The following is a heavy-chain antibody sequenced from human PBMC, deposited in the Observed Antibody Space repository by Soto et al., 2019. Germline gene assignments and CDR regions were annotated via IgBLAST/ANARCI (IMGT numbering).Heavy chain of an antibody. J-gene: IGHJ3*02. CDR2: IIPIFGTA. CDR3: ARDRGEYYYDSSGYYPPCAFDI. D-gene: IGHD3-22*01. Sequence: GASVKVSCKASGGTFSSYAISWVRQAPGQGLEWMGGIIPIFGTANYAQKFQGRVTITADESTSTAYMELSSLRSEDTAVYYCARDRGEYYYDSSGYYPPCAFDIWGQGTMVTVS. CDR1: GGTFSSYA. V-gene: IGHV1-69*13.